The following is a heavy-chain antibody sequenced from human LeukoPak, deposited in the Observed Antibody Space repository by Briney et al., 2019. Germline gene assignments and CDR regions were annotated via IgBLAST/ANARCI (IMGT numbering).Heavy chain of an antibody. V-gene: IGHV4-61*05. CDR2: IYYSGST. CDR1: GGSISSSPYY. Sequence: SETLSLTCTVSGGSISSSPYYWSWIRQPPGKGLEWIGYIYYSGSTNYNPSLKSRVTMSVDTSKNQFSLKLSSVTAADTAVYYCARHVGYDGSGSYLSYFDYWGQGTLVTVSS. D-gene: IGHD3-10*01. J-gene: IGHJ4*02. CDR3: ARHVGYDGSGSYLSYFDY.